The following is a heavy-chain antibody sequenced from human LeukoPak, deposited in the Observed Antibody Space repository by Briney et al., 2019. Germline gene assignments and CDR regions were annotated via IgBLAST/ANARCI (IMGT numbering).Heavy chain of an antibody. Sequence: PGGSLRLSCAASGFTFSSYAMSWVRQAPGKGLEWVSAISGGGGSTYSADSVKGRFTISRENPKNTLYLQMNSLRAEDTAVYYCAKDRTTVTTYYFDYWGQGTLVTVSS. CDR2: ISGGGGST. D-gene: IGHD4-17*01. J-gene: IGHJ4*02. CDR3: AKDRTTVTTYYFDY. CDR1: GFTFSSYA. V-gene: IGHV3-23*01.